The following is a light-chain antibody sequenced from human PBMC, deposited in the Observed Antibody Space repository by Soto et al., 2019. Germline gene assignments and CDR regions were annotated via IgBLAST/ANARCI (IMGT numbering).Light chain of an antibody. CDR1: QAISSN. CDR3: QHYNNWLGT. Sequence: EIVMTQSTATLSASRGERATLSCRANQAISSNLAWYQQKPGQAPRLLIYGASTRATGVPDRFSGSGSGTEFTLTISSLQSEDFAVYYCQHYNNWLGTFGGGTKVEIK. V-gene: IGKV3-15*01. CDR2: GAS. J-gene: IGKJ4*01.